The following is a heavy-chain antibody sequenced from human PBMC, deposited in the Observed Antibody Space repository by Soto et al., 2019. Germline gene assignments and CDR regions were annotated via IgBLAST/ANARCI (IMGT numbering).Heavy chain of an antibody. CDR3: ARHIAAAGTGPFDY. V-gene: IGHV1-3*01. CDR1: GYTFTSYA. D-gene: IGHD6-13*01. J-gene: IGHJ4*02. CDR2: INAGNGNT. Sequence: ASVKVSCKAAGYTFTSYAVHWGRQAPGQRLEWMGWINAGNGNTKYSQKFQGRVTITRDTSASTAYMELSSLRSEDTAVYYCARHIAAAGTGPFDYWGQGTLVTVS.